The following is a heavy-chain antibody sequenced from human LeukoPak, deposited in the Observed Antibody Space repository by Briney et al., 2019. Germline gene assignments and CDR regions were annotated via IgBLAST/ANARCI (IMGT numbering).Heavy chain of an antibody. CDR3: ARGGPPRRLYYYDIEPRDYFDY. V-gene: IGHV4-39*07. Sequence: KPSETLSLTCTVSGGSISSSSYYWGWIRQPPGKGLEWIGSIYYSGSTYYNPSLKSRVTISVDRSKNQFSLKLSSVTAADTAVYYCARGGPPRRLYYYDIEPRDYFDYWGQGTLVTVSS. J-gene: IGHJ4*02. CDR2: IYYSGST. CDR1: GGSISSSSYY. D-gene: IGHD3-22*01.